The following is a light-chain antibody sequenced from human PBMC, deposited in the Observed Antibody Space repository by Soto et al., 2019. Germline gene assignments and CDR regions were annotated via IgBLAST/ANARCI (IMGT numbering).Light chain of an antibody. V-gene: IGKV1-5*01. CDR1: QTISNW. CDR3: QQYNTSPLT. J-gene: IGKJ4*01. Sequence: DIQMTQSPSTLSASVGDRVTITCRASQTISNWLAWYQQKPGKAPKVLIFDASTLDGGVPSRFSGRRSGTDFTLTISSLQPSDFATYYWQQYNTSPLTFGGGTKVEI. CDR2: DAS.